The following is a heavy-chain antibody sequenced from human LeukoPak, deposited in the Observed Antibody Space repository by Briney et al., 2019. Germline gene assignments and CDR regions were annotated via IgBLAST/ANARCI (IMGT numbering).Heavy chain of an antibody. CDR1: GGSFSGYY. CDR3: ARGPLAYYGSGSYYRPPFDY. J-gene: IGHJ4*02. Sequence: SETLSLTCAVYGGSFSGYYWSWIRQPPGKGLEWIWEINHSGSTNYNPSLKSRVTISVDTPKNQFSLKLSSVTAADTAVYYCARGPLAYYGSGSYYRPPFDYWGQGTLVTVSS. V-gene: IGHV4-34*01. D-gene: IGHD3-10*01. CDR2: INHSGST.